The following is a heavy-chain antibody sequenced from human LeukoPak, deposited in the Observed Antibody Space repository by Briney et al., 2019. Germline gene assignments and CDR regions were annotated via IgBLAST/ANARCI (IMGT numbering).Heavy chain of an antibody. V-gene: IGHV4-31*03. Sequence: SETLSLTCTVSGGSISSGGYYWSWIRQHPGKGLEWIGYIYYSGSTYYNPSLKSRVTISVDTSKNQFSLKLSSVTAADTAVYYCARDLRRYCTSGVCYTGMDVWGQGTTVTVSS. J-gene: IGHJ6*02. CDR3: ARDLRRYCTSGVCYTGMDV. CDR2: IYYSGST. CDR1: GGSISSGGYY. D-gene: IGHD2-8*01.